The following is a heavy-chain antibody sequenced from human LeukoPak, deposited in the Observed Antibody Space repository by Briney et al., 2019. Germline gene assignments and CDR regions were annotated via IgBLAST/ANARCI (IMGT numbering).Heavy chain of an antibody. Sequence: GGSLRLSCAASGFTFSTYSMSRVRQAPGKGLEWVSGIYGNGREAFYADSVKGRFSISRDNSNKMLFLHLDNLRAEDTALYYCAKDLKPDGVWGFDYWGQGILVTVSS. CDR3: AKDLKPDGVWGFDY. CDR2: IYGNGREA. D-gene: IGHD4-17*01. J-gene: IGHJ4*02. CDR1: GFTFSTYS. V-gene: IGHV3-23*01.